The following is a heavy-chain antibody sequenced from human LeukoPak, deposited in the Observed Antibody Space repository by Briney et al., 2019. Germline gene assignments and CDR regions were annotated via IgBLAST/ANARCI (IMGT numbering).Heavy chain of an antibody. CDR3: ARTPLLPTTKRFDY. CDR2: INHSGST. CDR1: GGSFSGYY. J-gene: IGHJ4*02. D-gene: IGHD3-22*01. Sequence: SETLSLTCDVHGGSFSGYYWTWIRQPPGKGLEWIGEINHSGSTNYNPSLKSRVTISVDTSKNQFSLKLTSVTAGDTAVYYCARTPLLPTTKRFDYWGQGTLVIVSS. V-gene: IGHV4-34*01.